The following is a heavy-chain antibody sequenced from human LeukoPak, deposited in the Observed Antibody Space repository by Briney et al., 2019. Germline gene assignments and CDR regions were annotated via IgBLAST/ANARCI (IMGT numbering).Heavy chain of an antibody. D-gene: IGHD4-17*01. J-gene: IGHJ6*03. Sequence: GESLKISCKGSGYSFTTYWIGWVRQMPGKGLEWMGIIYPGDSDTRYSPSFQGQVTISADKSISTAYPQWSSLKASDTAMHYCARHKRVVVTGEHDYGDSYYYYYMDVWGKGTTVTVSS. CDR3: ARHKRVVVTGEHDYGDSYYYYYMDV. CDR1: GYSFTTYW. CDR2: IYPGDSDT. V-gene: IGHV5-51*01.